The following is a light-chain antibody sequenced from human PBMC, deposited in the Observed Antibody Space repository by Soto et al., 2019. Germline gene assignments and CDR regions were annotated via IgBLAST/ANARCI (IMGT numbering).Light chain of an antibody. J-gene: IGKJ5*01. CDR3: QQYYSYPIT. V-gene: IGKV1-8*01. CDR1: QGIDSY. Sequence: AIRMTQSPSSLSASTGDRVTITCRASQGIDSYLAWYQQKPGKAPKLLIFAASTLQSGVPSRFSGSGSGTDFTLTISCLQSEDFATYYCQQYYSYPITFCQGTRLEIK. CDR2: AAS.